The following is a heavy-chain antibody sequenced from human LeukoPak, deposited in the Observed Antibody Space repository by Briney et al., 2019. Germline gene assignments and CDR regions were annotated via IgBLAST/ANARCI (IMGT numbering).Heavy chain of an antibody. CDR2: ISWNSGSI. Sequence: GGSLRLSCAASGFTFDDYAMHWVRQAPGKGLEWVSGISWNSGSIGYADSVKGRFTISRDNAKNSLYLQMNSLRAEVTALYYCAKDRTGSGWYYFDYWGQGTLVTVSS. D-gene: IGHD6-19*01. J-gene: IGHJ4*02. V-gene: IGHV3-9*01. CDR1: GFTFDDYA. CDR3: AKDRTGSGWYYFDY.